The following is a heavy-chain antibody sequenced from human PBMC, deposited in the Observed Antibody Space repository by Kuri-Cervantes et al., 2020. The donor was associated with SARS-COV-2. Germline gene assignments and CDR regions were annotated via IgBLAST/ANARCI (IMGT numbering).Heavy chain of an antibody. D-gene: IGHD5-18*01. CDR3: ARVVFDTAMVYFDY. CDR1: GFTFSSYA. J-gene: IGHJ4*02. V-gene: IGHV3-23*01. Sequence: ETLSLTCAASGFTFSSYAMSWVRQAPGKGLEWVSAISGSGGSTYYADSVKGRFTISRDNSKNTLYLQMNSLRAEDTAVYYCARVVFDTAMVYFDYWGQGTLVTVSS. CDR2: ISGSGGST.